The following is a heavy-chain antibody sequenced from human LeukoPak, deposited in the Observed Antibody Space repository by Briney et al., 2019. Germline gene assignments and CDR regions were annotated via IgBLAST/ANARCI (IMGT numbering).Heavy chain of an antibody. J-gene: IGHJ4*02. CDR1: GFTFSHYG. D-gene: IGHD4-11*01. CDR2: IWNDGSNK. V-gene: IGHV3-33*06. Sequence: PGGSLRLSCAASGFTFSHYGMHWVRQAPGRGLEWVAVIWNDGSNKYYADSVKGRFTISRDNSKNTLYLQMNSLSAEDTAVYYCAKDAQRGFDYSNSLDYWGQGTLVTVSS. CDR3: AKDAQRGFDYSNSLDY.